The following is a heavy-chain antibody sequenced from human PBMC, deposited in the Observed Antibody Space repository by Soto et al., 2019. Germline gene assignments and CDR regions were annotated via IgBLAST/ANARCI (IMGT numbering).Heavy chain of an antibody. Sequence: GGSLRLSCAASGLTFSSYAMSWVRQAPGKGLEWVSGISGSGGSTDYADSVKGRFTISRDNSKNTLYLQMNSLRAEDTALYYCAYSLGSSWFGGYFDYWGQGTLVTVSS. CDR3: AYSLGSSWFGGYFDY. V-gene: IGHV3-23*01. CDR1: GLTFSSYA. J-gene: IGHJ4*02. D-gene: IGHD6-13*01. CDR2: ISGSGGST.